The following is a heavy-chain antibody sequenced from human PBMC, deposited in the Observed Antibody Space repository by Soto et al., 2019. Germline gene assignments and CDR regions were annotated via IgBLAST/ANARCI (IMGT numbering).Heavy chain of an antibody. CDR2: ISAYNGNT. V-gene: IGHV1-18*04. D-gene: IGHD1-1*01. CDR1: GYTFTSCG. CDR3: ARPTRGYNSMPIAHYYYYNGMDV. J-gene: IGHJ6*02. Sequence: ASVKVSCKASGYTFTSCGISWVRQAPGQGLEWMGWISAYNGNTNYAQKLQGRVTMTTDTSTSTAYMELRSLRSDDTAVYYCARPTRGYNSMPIAHYYYYNGMDVWGQGTTVTVSS.